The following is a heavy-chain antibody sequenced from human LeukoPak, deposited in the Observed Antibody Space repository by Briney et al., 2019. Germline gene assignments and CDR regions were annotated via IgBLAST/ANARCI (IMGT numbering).Heavy chain of an antibody. V-gene: IGHV4-31*03. Sequence: SSETLSLTCTVSGVSISSGGYYWRWIRQHPGKGLEWIGYIYYSGSTYYNPSLKSRVTISVDTSKNQFSLKLSSVTAADTAVYYCARAAWGYFDYWGQGTLVTVSS. J-gene: IGHJ4*02. CDR1: GVSISSGGYY. CDR2: IYYSGST. D-gene: IGHD7-27*01. CDR3: ARAAWGYFDY.